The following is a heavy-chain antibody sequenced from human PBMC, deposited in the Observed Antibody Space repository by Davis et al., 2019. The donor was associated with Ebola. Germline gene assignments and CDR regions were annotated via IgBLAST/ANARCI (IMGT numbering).Heavy chain of an antibody. CDR2: IRQDGSEK. D-gene: IGHD1-1*01. CDR3: TRFSRGDLENY. V-gene: IGHV3-7*01. Sequence: GESLKISCAASGFTFSSYGMHWVRQAPGKGLEWVGNIRQDGSEKQYVGSVAGRFTISRDNAKNSLYLQMNSLRVEDTGVYYCTRFSRGDLENYWGQGTLVTVSS. CDR1: GFTFSSYG. J-gene: IGHJ4*02.